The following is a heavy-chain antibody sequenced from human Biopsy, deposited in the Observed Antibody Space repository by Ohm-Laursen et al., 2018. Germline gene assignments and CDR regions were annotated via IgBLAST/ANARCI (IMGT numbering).Heavy chain of an antibody. CDR2: MNPDGGNT. CDR3: ARADPPLFYYGSGSSNWFDP. CDR1: GYTFTSYE. V-gene: IGHV1-8*01. Sequence: ASVKVSCKTSGYTFTSYEINWVRQATGQGLEWMGWMNPDGGNTGYAQNFQDRVTMTGNTSISTAYMELSSLRSEDTAVYFCARADPPLFYYGSGSSNWFDPWGQGTLVTVSS. J-gene: IGHJ5*02. D-gene: IGHD3-10*01.